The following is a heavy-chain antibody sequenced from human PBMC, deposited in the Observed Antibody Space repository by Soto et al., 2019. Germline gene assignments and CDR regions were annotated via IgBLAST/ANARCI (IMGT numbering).Heavy chain of an antibody. J-gene: IGHJ4*02. CDR1: GGSISGYY. CDR2: IYYSGST. Sequence: SETLSLTCTVSGGSISGYYWSWIRQPPGRGLEWIGYIYYSGSTNYNPSLKSRVTISIDTSKNRFSLKLSSVTAADTAVYSCARSSESNNWSPVDCWGQGTLVTVSS. CDR3: ARSSESNNWSPVDC. D-gene: IGHD1-1*01. V-gene: IGHV4-59*08.